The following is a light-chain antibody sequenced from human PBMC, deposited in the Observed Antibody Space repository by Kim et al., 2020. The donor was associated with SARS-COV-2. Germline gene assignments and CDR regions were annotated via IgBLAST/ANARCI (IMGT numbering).Light chain of an antibody. V-gene: IGKV3-20*01. J-gene: IGKJ2*01. CDR1: QSVSSSY. Sequence: LSAGERRTLTCRASQSVSSSYLAWYQQKPGQAPRLLIYGASSRATGIPDMFSGSGSGTDFTLTISRLEPEDFAVYYCQQYGSSPDTFGQGTELEI. CDR2: GAS. CDR3: QQYGSSPDT.